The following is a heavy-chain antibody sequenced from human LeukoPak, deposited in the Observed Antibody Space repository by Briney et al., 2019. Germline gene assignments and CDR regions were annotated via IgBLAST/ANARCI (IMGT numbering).Heavy chain of an antibody. Sequence: SETLSLTCTVSGGSISSYYWSWIRQPPGKGLEWIGYIYYSGSTNYNPSLKSRVTISVDTSKNQFSLKLSSVTAADTAVYYCARHYYYDKRIFDYWGQGTLVTVSS. V-gene: IGHV4-59*08. CDR1: GGSISSYY. D-gene: IGHD3-22*01. CDR2: IYYSGST. J-gene: IGHJ4*02. CDR3: ARHYYYDKRIFDY.